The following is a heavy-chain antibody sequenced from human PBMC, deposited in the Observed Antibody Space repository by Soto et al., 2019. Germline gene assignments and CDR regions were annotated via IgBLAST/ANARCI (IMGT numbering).Heavy chain of an antibody. CDR1: GGSISSYY. CDR3: ARDIFRKDTAMVTGSFWFDP. CDR2: IYYSGST. V-gene: IGHV4-59*01. J-gene: IGHJ5*02. D-gene: IGHD5-18*01. Sequence: QVQLQESGPGLVKPSETLSLTCTVSGGSISSYYWSWIRQPPGKGLEWIGYIYYSGSTNYNPSLKSRVTISVDTSKNQFSRKLSSVTAADTAVYYCARDIFRKDTAMVTGSFWFDPWGQGTLVTVSS.